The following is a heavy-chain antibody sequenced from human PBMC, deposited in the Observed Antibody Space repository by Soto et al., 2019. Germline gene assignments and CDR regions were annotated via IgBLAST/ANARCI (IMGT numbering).Heavy chain of an antibody. D-gene: IGHD6-13*01. CDR3: AKSPQTSGSSWYVFSYYYYGMDV. J-gene: IGHJ6*02. V-gene: IGHV3-23*01. Sequence: GGSLRLSCAASGFTFSSYAMSWVRQAPGKGLEWVSAISGSGGSTYYADSVKGRFTISRDNSKNTLYLQMNSLRAEDTAVYYCAKSPQTSGSSWYVFSYYYYGMDVWGQGTTVTVSS. CDR1: GFTFSSYA. CDR2: ISGSGGST.